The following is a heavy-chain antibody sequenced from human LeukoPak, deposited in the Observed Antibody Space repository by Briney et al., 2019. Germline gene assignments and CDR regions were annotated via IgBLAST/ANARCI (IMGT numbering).Heavy chain of an antibody. CDR1: GGSFSGYY. V-gene: IGHV4-34*01. Sequence: PSETLSLTCAVYGGSFSGYYWSWIRQPPGKGLEWIGEIDHIGRTTYNPSLKSRVTISIDTSKNQLSLRLTSVTASDTAVYYCARPVRCSATTCTGPFDYWGQGTLVTVSS. D-gene: IGHD6-25*01. CDR2: IDHIGRT. J-gene: IGHJ4*02. CDR3: ARPVRCSATTCTGPFDY.